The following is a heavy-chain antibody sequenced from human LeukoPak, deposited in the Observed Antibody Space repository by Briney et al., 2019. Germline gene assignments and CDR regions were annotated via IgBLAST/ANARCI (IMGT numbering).Heavy chain of an antibody. CDR3: ARESDYYGSGLYDC. CDR2: IYYSGST. V-gene: IGHV4-30-4*01. J-gene: IGHJ4*02. D-gene: IGHD3-10*01. CDR1: GGSINSGDYY. Sequence: YPSETLSLTCTVSGGSINSGDYYWSWIRQPPGNGLEWIGYIYYSGSTYYNPSLKSRVTISVDTSKNQFSLKLSSVTAADTAVYYCARESDYYGSGLYDCWGQGTLVTVSS.